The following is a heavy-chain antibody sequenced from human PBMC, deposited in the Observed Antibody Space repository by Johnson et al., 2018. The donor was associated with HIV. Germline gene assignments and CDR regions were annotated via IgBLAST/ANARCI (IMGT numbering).Heavy chain of an antibody. CDR3: ARGYILAGYSGAFEM. J-gene: IGHJ3*02. CDR1: GFSFDSHA. CDR2: ISYSGSST. V-gene: IGHV3-23*04. D-gene: IGHD3-9*01. Sequence: MLLVESGGGLVQPGGSLRLSCAASGFSFDSHAINWVRQAPGKGLQWVSAISYSGSSTYYADSVKGRFTISRDNSRSTVYLHMINLRADDTALYYCARGYILAGYSGAFEMWGQGTMVTVSS.